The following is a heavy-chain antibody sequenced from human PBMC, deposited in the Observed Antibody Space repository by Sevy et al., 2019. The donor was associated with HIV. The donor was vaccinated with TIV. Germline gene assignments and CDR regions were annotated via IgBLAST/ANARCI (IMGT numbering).Heavy chain of an antibody. CDR2: IKSTTDGGIT. Sequence: GGSLRLSCAASGFTFSNAWMSWVRQAPGKGLEWVGRIKSTTDGGITDYAAPVKGRFTISRDDSKNTLYLQMNSLKTEDTAVYYCTTQIQLWLRGYYYCYGLDVWGQGTTVTVSS. CDR1: GFTFSNAW. V-gene: IGHV3-15*01. D-gene: IGHD5-18*01. J-gene: IGHJ6*02. CDR3: TTQIQLWLRGYYYCYGLDV.